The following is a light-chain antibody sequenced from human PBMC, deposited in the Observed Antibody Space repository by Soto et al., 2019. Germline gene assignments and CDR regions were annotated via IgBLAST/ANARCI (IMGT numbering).Light chain of an antibody. CDR1: SNDVGGYHY. V-gene: IGLV2-14*01. CDR3: SSYTYRGTLVV. J-gene: IGLJ3*02. Sequence: QSALPQPASVSGSPGQSITISCTGTSNDVGGYHYVSWYQQYPGKAPNLIIYEISHRPSGVSNRFSGSKSGNTASLTISGLQAEDEADYYCSSYTYRGTLVVFGGGTKVTVL. CDR2: EIS.